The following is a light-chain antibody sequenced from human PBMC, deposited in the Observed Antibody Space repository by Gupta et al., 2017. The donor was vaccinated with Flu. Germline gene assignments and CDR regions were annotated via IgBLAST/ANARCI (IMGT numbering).Light chain of an antibody. Sequence: GKTARITCGGNNTGSKSVHWYQQKPGQAPVLVVYDDSDRPSGIPERFSGSNSGNTATLTISRVEAGDEADYYCQVWDSSSDHWVFGGGTKLTVL. CDR2: DDS. J-gene: IGLJ3*02. CDR3: QVWDSSSDHWV. CDR1: NTGSKS. V-gene: IGLV3-21*03.